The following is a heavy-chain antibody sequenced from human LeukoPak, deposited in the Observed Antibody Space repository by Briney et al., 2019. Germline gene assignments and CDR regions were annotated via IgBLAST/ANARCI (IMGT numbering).Heavy chain of an antibody. V-gene: IGHV3-30*02. Sequence: GGSLRLSCAASGFTFSSYGMHWVRQAPGKGLEWVAFIRYDGSNKYYADSVKGRFTISRDNSKNTLYLQMNSLRAEDTAVYYCAEGTVPKVFLFDYWGQGTLVTVSS. CDR1: GFTFSSYG. CDR2: IRYDGSNK. J-gene: IGHJ4*02. CDR3: AEGTVPKVFLFDY. D-gene: IGHD2-21*01.